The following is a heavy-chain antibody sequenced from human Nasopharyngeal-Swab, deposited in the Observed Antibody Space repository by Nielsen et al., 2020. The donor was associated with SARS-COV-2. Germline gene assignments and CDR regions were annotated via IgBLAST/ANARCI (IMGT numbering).Heavy chain of an antibody. CDR3: ARGGAGVVPSPVLGLGPYYSYYYMDV. Sequence: RQAPGKGLEWIGEVSQGGGTNYNPSLKNRVTTPVATSKNQFSLKLSSVAAAETAVYYCARGGAGVVPSPVLGLGPYYSYYYMDVWGKGTTVTVSS. CDR2: VSQGGGT. V-gene: IGHV4-34*01. D-gene: IGHD2-2*01. J-gene: IGHJ6*03.